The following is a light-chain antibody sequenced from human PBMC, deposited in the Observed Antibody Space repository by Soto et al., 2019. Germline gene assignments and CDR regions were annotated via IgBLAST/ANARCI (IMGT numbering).Light chain of an antibody. CDR3: QQYDSLPLRYT. V-gene: IGKV3-20*01. CDR2: GAS. CDR1: QSVSSNY. Sequence: EIVLTQSPGTLSLSPGERATLSCRASQSVSSNYLVWYQQKPGQAPRLLIYGASNRATGIPDRFSGSGSGTDFTLTISRLEPEDFAVYYWQQYDSLPLRYTFGQGTKLEIK. J-gene: IGKJ2*01.